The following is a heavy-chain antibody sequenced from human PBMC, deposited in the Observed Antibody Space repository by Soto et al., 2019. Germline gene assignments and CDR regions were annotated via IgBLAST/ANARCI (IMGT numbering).Heavy chain of an antibody. CDR1: GYTFSNYD. J-gene: IGHJ4*02. Sequence: QVQLVQSGGEVKKPGASVKVSCKASGYTFSNYDISWVRQAPGQGLEWMGWISVYNGNTKYAQMFQGRVTMTTDTSTNTSYMELRNLRSDDTAVYYCARGINDFWSTNHFDYWGQGTQVTVSS. D-gene: IGHD3-3*01. V-gene: IGHV1-18*01. CDR2: ISVYNGNT. CDR3: ARGINDFWSTNHFDY.